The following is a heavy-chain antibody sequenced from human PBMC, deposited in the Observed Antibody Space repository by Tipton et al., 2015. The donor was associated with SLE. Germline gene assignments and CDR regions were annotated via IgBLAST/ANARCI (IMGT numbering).Heavy chain of an antibody. CDR2: IYYSGST. D-gene: IGHD3-3*01. J-gene: IGHJ4*02. Sequence: TLSLTCTVSGGPISSHYWSWIRQPPGKGLEWIGYIYYSGSTNYNPTLKSRVTISVDTSKNQFSLKLSSVTAADTAVYYCARGTMLGDFWSGYLPRFDYWGQGTLVTVSS. CDR1: GGPISSHY. V-gene: IGHV4-59*11. CDR3: ARGTMLGDFWSGYLPRFDY.